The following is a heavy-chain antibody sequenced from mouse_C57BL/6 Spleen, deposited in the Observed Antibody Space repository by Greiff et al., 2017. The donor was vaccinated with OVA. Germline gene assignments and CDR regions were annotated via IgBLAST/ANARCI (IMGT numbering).Heavy chain of an antibody. CDR1: GYTFTDYY. D-gene: IGHD2-2*01. CDR3: ARRGYDDWYFDV. CDR2: IYPGSGNT. V-gene: IGHV1-76*01. Sequence: QVQLKESGAELVRPGASVKLSCKASGYTFTDYYINWVKQRPGQGLEWIARIYPGSGNTYYNEKFKGKATLTAEKSSSTAYMQLSSLTSEDSAVYYCARRGYDDWYFDVWGTGTTVTVAS. J-gene: IGHJ1*03.